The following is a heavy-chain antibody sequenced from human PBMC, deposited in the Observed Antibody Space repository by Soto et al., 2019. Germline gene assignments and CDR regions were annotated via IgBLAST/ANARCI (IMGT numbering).Heavy chain of an antibody. CDR1: GYTFIRYG. J-gene: IGHJ6*02. CDR2: ISPYNDYA. CDR3: ARGGYYDNTWGKLSHYGLDV. V-gene: IGHV1-18*01. Sequence: QVQLVQSAGEVKKPGASVKVSCKASGYTFIRYGITGVRQAPGQGLEWMGWISPYNDYASYAQKLQGRVTMTTDTSPRTVYLDLRSLKSDDTAVYYCARGGYYDNTWGKLSHYGLDVWGQGTSVTVSS. D-gene: IGHD3-16*01.